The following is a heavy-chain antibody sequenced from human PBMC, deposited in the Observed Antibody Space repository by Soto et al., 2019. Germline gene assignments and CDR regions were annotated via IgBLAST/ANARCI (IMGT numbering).Heavy chain of an antibody. Sequence: ASVKVSCKASGYTFTSYGISWVRQAPGQGLEWMGWISAYNGNTNYAQKLQGRVTMTTDTSTSTAYMELRSLRSDDTAVYYCARDNDDYYDSSGYYYGAFDYWGQGTLVTVSS. CDR3: ARDNDDYYDSSGYYYGAFDY. CDR2: ISAYNGNT. CDR1: GYTFTSYG. D-gene: IGHD3-22*01. V-gene: IGHV1-18*04. J-gene: IGHJ4*02.